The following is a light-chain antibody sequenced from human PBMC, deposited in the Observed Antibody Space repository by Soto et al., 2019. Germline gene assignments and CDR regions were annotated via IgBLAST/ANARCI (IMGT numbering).Light chain of an antibody. CDR1: QSVSNN. CDR2: GAS. V-gene: IGKV3-15*01. CDR3: QQYINLWT. Sequence: EIVLTHSPGTLSLSPCERATLSFRASQSVSNNYLAWYQQKPGQAPRLLIYGASTRATGVPARFSGSGSGTEFTLTISSLQSEDFAVYYCQQYINLWTFGQGTKVDIK. J-gene: IGKJ1*01.